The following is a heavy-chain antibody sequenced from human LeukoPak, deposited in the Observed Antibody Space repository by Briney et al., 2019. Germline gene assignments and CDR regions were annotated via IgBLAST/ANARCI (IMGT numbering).Heavy chain of an antibody. CDR2: IKHSGTT. Sequence: SETLSLTCAVYGGSFSGYYWSWIRQPPGKGLEWIGEIKHSGTTKYNPSLKSRVTISVDTSKNRFSLQLSSVAAADTAVYYCARAPGGYSYITGYYYYMDVWGKGTTVTVS. CDR1: GGSFSGYY. J-gene: IGHJ6*03. D-gene: IGHD5-18*01. V-gene: IGHV4-34*01. CDR3: ARAPGGYSYITGYYYYMDV.